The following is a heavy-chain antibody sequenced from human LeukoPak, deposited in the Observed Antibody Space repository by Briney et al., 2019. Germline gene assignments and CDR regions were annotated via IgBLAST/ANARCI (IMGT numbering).Heavy chain of an antibody. J-gene: IGHJ5*02. CDR1: GFTVSNNY. V-gene: IGHV3-21*01. D-gene: IGHD1-1*01. Sequence: PGGSLRLSCAASGFTVSNNYMTWVRQAPGKGLEWVSSISSTGSSIYYADSVKGRFTISRDNAKNSLYLQMSSLRVEDTAVYYCARDDVAWNDVHWFDPWGQGTLVTVSS. CDR3: ARDDVAWNDVHWFDP. CDR2: ISSTGSSI.